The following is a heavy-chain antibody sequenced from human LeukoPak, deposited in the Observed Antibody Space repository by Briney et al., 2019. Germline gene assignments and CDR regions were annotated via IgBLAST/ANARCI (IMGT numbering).Heavy chain of an antibody. CDR1: GYSFTSYW. Sequence: GESLKISCKSSGYSFTSYWIGWVRQMPGKGLEWTGIIYPGDSDTRYSPSFQGQVTISADKSISTAYLQWSSLKASDTAMYYCARHYCSSTSCYKDYWGQGTLVTVSS. V-gene: IGHV5-51*01. J-gene: IGHJ4*02. CDR3: ARHYCSSTSCYKDY. D-gene: IGHD2-2*01. CDR2: IYPGDSDT.